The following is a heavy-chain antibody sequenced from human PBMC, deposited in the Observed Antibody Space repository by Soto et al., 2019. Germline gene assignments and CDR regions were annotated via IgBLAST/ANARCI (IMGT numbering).Heavy chain of an antibody. CDR1: GFTFSSYA. J-gene: IGHJ4*02. CDR3: ARTNPYGSRFFDY. V-gene: IGHV3-23*01. CDR2: ISGSGGST. D-gene: IGHD1-26*01. Sequence: GGSLRLSCAASGFTFSSYAMSWVRQAPGKGLEWVSAISGSGGSTYYADSVKGRFTISRDNSKNTLYLQMNSLRSEDTAVYYCARTNPYGSRFFDYWGQGTLVTVSS.